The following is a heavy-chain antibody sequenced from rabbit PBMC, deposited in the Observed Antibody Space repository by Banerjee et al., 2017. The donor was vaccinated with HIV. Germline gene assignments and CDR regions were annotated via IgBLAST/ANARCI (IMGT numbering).Heavy chain of an antibody. CDR3: ARDPAGDSDWTFNL. CDR1: GFTISSYY. D-gene: IGHD8-1*01. CDR2: IDAGSSGST. J-gene: IGHJ4*01. Sequence: QSLEESGGDLVKPGASLTLTCTASGFTISSYYMCWVRQAPGKGLEWIACIDAGSSGSTYYASWAKGRFTVSKTSSTTVTLQMTSLTAADTATYFCARDPAGDSDWTFNLWGPGTLVTVS. V-gene: IGHV1S40*01.